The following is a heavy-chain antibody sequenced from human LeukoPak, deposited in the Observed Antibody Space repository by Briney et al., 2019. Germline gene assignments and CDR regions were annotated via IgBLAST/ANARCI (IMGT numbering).Heavy chain of an antibody. CDR3: ATGVICATTTCPGYRNYYFFMDV. Sequence: GASVKVSSKFSAFTLSELSMHWCQQAPGKGLRWWAGFDPSVGQFIYGQSFRGRVILTEDASTNTAFMEVTSMRPDDTAVYYCATGVICATTTCPGYRNYYFFMDVWGEGTAVTVSS. J-gene: IGHJ6*03. CDR1: AFTLSELS. D-gene: IGHD2-2*01. CDR2: FDPSVGQF. V-gene: IGHV1-24*01.